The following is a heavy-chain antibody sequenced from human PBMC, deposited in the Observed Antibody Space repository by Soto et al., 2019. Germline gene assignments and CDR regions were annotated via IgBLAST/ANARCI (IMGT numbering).Heavy chain of an antibody. Sequence: QVQLVQSGAEVKKSGSSVKVSCKASGGTFSSYVISWVRQAPGQGLEWMGGIILIFGTGNYAQKFQGRVTIAADESTSTAYMALTSLRSEDTALYYCAINTGTVVAYYFDYWGQGTLVTVSP. V-gene: IGHV1-69*01. J-gene: IGHJ4*02. CDR2: IILIFGTG. CDR3: AINTGTVVAYYFDY. D-gene: IGHD2-8*02. CDR1: GGTFSSYV.